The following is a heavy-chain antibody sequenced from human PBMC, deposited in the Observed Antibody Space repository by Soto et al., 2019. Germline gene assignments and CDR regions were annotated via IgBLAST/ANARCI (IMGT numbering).Heavy chain of an antibody. CDR1: GFTFSSYA. CDR3: AKLPVTTARWSPTQRRNYYYYYYMDV. Sequence: GGSLRLSCAASGFTFSSYAMSWVRQAPGKGLEWVSAISGSGGSTYYADSVKGRFTISRDNSKNTLYLQMNSLRAEDTAVYYCAKLPVTTARWSPTQRRNYYYYYYMDVWGKGTTVTVSS. CDR2: ISGSGGST. V-gene: IGHV3-23*01. D-gene: IGHD4-17*01. J-gene: IGHJ6*03.